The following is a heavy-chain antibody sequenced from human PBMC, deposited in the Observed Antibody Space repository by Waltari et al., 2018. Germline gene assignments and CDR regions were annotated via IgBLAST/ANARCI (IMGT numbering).Heavy chain of an antibody. D-gene: IGHD5-18*01. V-gene: IGHV5-51*01. CDR3: ARQNIHSYGYGYFDF. Sequence: EVQLEQSGAEVKKPGESLTISCNGSGYSFAKSWIGWVRQMPGKGLEWMGVIYPGDSNTKYSLSFQGQVTISADTSISTAYLQWSSLKASDTAIYFCARQNIHSYGYGYFDFWGQGTLVTVSS. CDR2: IYPGDSNT. J-gene: IGHJ4*02. CDR1: GYSFAKSW.